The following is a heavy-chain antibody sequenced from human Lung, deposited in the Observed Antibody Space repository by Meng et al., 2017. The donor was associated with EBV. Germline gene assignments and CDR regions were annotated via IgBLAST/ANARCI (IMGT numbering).Heavy chain of an antibody. J-gene: IGHJ4*02. CDR1: GFSFNNAW. D-gene: IGHD3-10*01. V-gene: IGHV3-15*07. Sequence: EGEWVEVGGGRVKPGGSQRVSCAASGFSFNNAWMNWVRQAPGKGLEWVGRIKSQGDDEATDYAAPVRGRFTISRDDSKNTLYLQMNSLRAEDTAVYYCARDRGYYFDYWGQGTLVTVSS. CDR3: ARDRGYYFDY. CDR2: IKSQGDDEAT.